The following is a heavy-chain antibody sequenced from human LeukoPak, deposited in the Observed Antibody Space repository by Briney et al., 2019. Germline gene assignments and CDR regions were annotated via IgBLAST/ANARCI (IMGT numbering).Heavy chain of an antibody. V-gene: IGHV3-74*01. J-gene: IGHJ4*02. CDR1: GFTFSSYW. CDR2: INLDGSTT. Sequence: GGSLRLSCVASGFTFSSYWMHWVRQAPGKGLVWVSLINLDGSTTSYADSVKGRFIISRDNAKNTVYLQMNSLRAEDTAVYYCARYYGLIHYWGQGTLVTVSS. CDR3: ARYYGLIHY. D-gene: IGHD3-10*01.